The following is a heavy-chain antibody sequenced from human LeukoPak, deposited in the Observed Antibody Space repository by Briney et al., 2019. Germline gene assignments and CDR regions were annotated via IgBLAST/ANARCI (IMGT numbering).Heavy chain of an antibody. J-gene: IGHJ3*02. CDR1: GGSFSGYY. CDR2: INHSGST. CDR3: ARGYRTTSLLRRHAFDI. D-gene: IGHD1-14*01. Sequence: PSETLSLTCAVYGGSFSGYYWSWIRQPPGKGLEWIGEINHSGSTNYNPSLKSRVTISVDTSKNQFSLKLSSVTAADTAVYYCARGYRTTSLLRRHAFDIWGQGTMVTVSS. V-gene: IGHV4-34*01.